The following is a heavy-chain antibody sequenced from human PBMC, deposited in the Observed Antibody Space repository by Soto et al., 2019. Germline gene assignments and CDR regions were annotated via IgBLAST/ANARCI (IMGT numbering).Heavy chain of an antibody. Sequence: GGSLRLSCAASGFTFDDYAMHWVRQAPGKGLEWVSGISWNSGSIGYADSVKGRFTISRDNAKNSLYLQMNSLRAEDTDLYYCAKTSRPVYDYVWGSYRYYFDYWGLRTLVTVSS. J-gene: IGHJ4*02. CDR2: ISWNSGSI. CDR1: GFTFDDYA. CDR3: AKTSRPVYDYVWGSYRYYFDY. D-gene: IGHD3-16*02. V-gene: IGHV3-9*01.